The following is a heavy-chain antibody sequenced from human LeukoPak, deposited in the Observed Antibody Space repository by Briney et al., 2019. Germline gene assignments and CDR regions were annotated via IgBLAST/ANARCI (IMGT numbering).Heavy chain of an antibody. V-gene: IGHV3-23*01. CDR3: AKDIVSSGWYYFDY. Sequence: PGGSLRLSCAASGFTFSSYAMTWVRQAPEKGLEWVSQITGSGGSTYYADSVKGRFTISRDNSKNTLYLQMNSLRAEDTAVYYCAKDIVSSGWYYFDYWGQGTLVTVSS. CDR2: ITGSGGST. D-gene: IGHD6-25*01. J-gene: IGHJ4*02. CDR1: GFTFSSYA.